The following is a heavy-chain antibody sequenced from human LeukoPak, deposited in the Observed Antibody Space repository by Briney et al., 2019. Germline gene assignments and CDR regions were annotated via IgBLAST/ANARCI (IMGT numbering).Heavy chain of an antibody. CDR2: ISYDGSNK. CDR3: GRDLYSSSWGYYYGMDV. V-gene: IGHV3-30-3*01. J-gene: IGHJ6*04. D-gene: IGHD6-13*01. CDR1: GFTFSSYA. Sequence: GGSLRLSRAASGFTFSSYAMHWVRQAPGKGLEWVAVISYDGSNKYYADSVKGRFTISRDNSKNTLYLQMNSLRAEDTAVYYCGRDLYSSSWGYYYGMDVWGKGTTVTVSS.